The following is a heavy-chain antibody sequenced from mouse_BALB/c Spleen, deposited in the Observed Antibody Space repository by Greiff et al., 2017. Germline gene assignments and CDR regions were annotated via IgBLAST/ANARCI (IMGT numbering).Heavy chain of an antibody. V-gene: IGHV5-12-1*01. Sequence: EVKLMESGGGLVKPGGSLKLSCAASGFAFSSYDMSWVRQTPEKRLEWVAYISSGGGSTYYPDTVKGRFTISRDNAKNTLYLQMSSLKSEDTAMYYCARHVLFDYWGQGTTLTVSS. CDR1: GFAFSSYD. J-gene: IGHJ2*01. CDR3: ARHVLFDY. CDR2: ISSGGGST.